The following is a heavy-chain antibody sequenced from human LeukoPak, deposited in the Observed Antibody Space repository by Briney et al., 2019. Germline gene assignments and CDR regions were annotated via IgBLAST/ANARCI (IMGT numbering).Heavy chain of an antibody. CDR3: AKDRTSVHLWLSDLDY. CDR2: IKQDGSEK. Sequence: PGGSLRLSCAASGFTFSSYWMSWVRQAPGKGLEWVANIKQDGSEKYYADSVKGRFTISRDNSKNTLFLQMNSLRAEDTAVYYCAKDRTSVHLWLSDLDYWGQGTLVTVSS. V-gene: IGHV3-7*01. CDR1: GFTFSSYW. J-gene: IGHJ4*02. D-gene: IGHD5-18*01.